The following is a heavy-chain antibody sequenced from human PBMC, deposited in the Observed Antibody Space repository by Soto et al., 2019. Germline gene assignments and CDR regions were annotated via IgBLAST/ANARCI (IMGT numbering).Heavy chain of an antibody. CDR2: IWYDGSNK. D-gene: IGHD1-7*01. CDR1: GFTFSSYG. Sequence: QVQLVESGGGVVQPGRSLRLSCAASGFTFSSYGMHWVRQAPGKGLEWVAVIWYDGSNKYYADSVKGRFTISRDNSKNTLYLQMNSLRAEDTAVYYCARDDWNYPLDYWGQGTLVTVSS. J-gene: IGHJ4*02. V-gene: IGHV3-33*01. CDR3: ARDDWNYPLDY.